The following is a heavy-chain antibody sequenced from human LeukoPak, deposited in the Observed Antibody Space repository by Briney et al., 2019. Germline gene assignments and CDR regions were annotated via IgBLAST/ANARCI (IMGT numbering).Heavy chain of an antibody. J-gene: IGHJ4*02. CDR3: ARSWSSNYYSDY. CDR2: INYKETT. CDR1: GGSISSSSYY. V-gene: IGHV4-39*07. D-gene: IGHD3-3*01. Sequence: PSETLSLTCTVSGGSISSSSYYWAWIRQTPGRGLEWIGEINYKETTNFNPALRSRVTISVDTSKNQVSLNLTSVTAADTAVYYCARSWSSNYYSDYWGQGTMVTVSS.